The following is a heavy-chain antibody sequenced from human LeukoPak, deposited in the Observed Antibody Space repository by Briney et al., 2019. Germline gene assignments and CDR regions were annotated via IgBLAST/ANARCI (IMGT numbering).Heavy chain of an antibody. CDR3: AREVLIVLEPAANTIDY. J-gene: IGHJ4*02. D-gene: IGHD2-2*01. CDR2: INKGGSYI. CDR1: GFIFRDYT. Sequence: PGGSLRLSCVASGFIFRDYTMNWVRQTPGKGLEWVPAINKGGSYIAYADSVKGRFTVSRDNAKNSLFLQMNNLRVEDTAVYFCAREVLIVLEPAANTIDYWGQGTRVTVSS. V-gene: IGHV3-21*01.